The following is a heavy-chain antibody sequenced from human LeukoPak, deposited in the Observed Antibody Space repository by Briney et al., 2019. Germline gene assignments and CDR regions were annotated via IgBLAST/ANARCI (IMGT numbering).Heavy chain of an antibody. Sequence: SETLSLTCTVSGGSISSYYWSWIRQPPGKGLVRIGYIYYSGSTNYNPSLKSRVTISVDTSKNQFSLKLSSVTAADTAVYYCARDSYDFWSGYYPTIEPLDYWGQGTLVTVSS. CDR2: IYYSGST. CDR1: GGSISSYY. D-gene: IGHD3-3*01. V-gene: IGHV4-59*01. J-gene: IGHJ4*02. CDR3: ARDSYDFWSGYYPTIEPLDY.